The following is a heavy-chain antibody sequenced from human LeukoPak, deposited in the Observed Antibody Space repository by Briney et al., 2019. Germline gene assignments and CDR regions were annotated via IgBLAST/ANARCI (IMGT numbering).Heavy chain of an antibody. V-gene: IGHV1-2*02. CDR2: ISPNSGDT. CDR3: ATDQLTYRGSYGY. J-gene: IGHJ4*02. D-gene: IGHD1-26*01. CDR1: GYIFTDYY. Sequence: ASVKVSCKASGYIFTDYYVHWVRQAPGQGLEWMGWISPNSGDTDIAQKFQGRVTMTEDTSTDTAYMELSSLRSEDTAVYYCATDQLTYRGSYGYWGQGTLVTVSS.